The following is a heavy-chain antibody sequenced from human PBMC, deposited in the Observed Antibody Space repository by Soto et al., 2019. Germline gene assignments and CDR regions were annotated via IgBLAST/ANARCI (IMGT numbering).Heavy chain of an antibody. V-gene: IGHV3-15*01. CDR1: GFTFSNAW. J-gene: IGHJ1*01. CDR3: AKEGIRITMIVVASGEYFQH. CDR2: IKSKTDGGTT. Sequence: EVQVMESGGDLVQPGGSLRLSCAASGFTFSNAWMSWVRQAPGKGLEWVGRIKSKTDGGTTDYAAPVKGRFTISRDDSKNTLYLQMNSLRAEDTAVYYCAKEGIRITMIVVASGEYFQHWGQGTLVTVSS. D-gene: IGHD3-22*01.